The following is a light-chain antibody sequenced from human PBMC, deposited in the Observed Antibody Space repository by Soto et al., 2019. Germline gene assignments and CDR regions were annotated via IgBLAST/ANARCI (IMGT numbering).Light chain of an antibody. CDR2: GAS. J-gene: IGKJ5*01. Sequence: EIVLTQSPGILSLSPGERATLSCMASQSVSSSYVAWYQQTPGQAPRLLIYGASRRATGIPDRFSGSGSGTDFTLTISSLQAEDVAVYYCQQYYSTSITFGQGTRLEIK. V-gene: IGKV3-20*01. CDR1: QSVSSSY. CDR3: QQYYSTSIT.